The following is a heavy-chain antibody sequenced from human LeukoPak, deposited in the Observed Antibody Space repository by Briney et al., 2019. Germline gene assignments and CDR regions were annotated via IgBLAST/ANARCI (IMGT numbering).Heavy chain of an antibody. CDR1: GFTVSSNY. Sequence: GGSLRLSCAASGFTVSSNYMSWVRQAPGKGLEWVSVIYSGGSTYYADSVKGRFTISRHNSKNTLYLQMNSLRAEDTAAYYCARDCNYRVDCWGQGTLVTVSS. CDR3: ARDCNYRVDC. CDR2: IYSGGST. J-gene: IGHJ4*02. V-gene: IGHV3-53*04. D-gene: IGHD1-7*01.